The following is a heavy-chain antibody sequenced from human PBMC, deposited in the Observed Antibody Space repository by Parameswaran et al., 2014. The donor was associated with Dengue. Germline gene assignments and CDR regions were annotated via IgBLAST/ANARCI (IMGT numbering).Heavy chain of an antibody. CDR2: IYPGDSDT. CDR3: ARFRSGSYYYYGMDV. Sequence: VRQMPGKGLEWMGIIYPGDSDTRYSPSFQGQVTISADKSISTAYLQWSSLKASDTAMYYCARFRSGSYYYYGMDVWGQGTTVTVSS. J-gene: IGHJ6*02. V-gene: IGHV5-51*01. D-gene: IGHD1-26*01.